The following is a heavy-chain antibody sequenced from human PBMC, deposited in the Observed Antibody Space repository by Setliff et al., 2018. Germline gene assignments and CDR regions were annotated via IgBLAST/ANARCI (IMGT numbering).Heavy chain of an antibody. D-gene: IGHD3-3*01. CDR1: GYSISSGSYY. CDR3: AREIRAVLRFLEWYTQTNYYYYMDV. J-gene: IGHJ6*03. V-gene: IGHV4-39*07. CDR2: IYYSGST. Sequence: SETLSLTCTVSGYSISSGSYYWGWIRQPPGKGLEWIGSIYYSGSTYYNPSLKSRVTISVDKSKNQFSLKLSSVTAADTAVYYCAREIRAVLRFLEWYTQTNYYYYMDVWGKGTTVTVSS.